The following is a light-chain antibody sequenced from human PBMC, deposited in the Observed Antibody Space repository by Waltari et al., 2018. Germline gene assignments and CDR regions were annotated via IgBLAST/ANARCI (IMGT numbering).Light chain of an antibody. Sequence: DIQMTQSPPFVSASVGDRVTSTCRASQDIRAHLVWYQQRPGKAPELLIYGACSLQSGVRSRFSGSGSGTAFTLTISGLQPEDFATYPRQQGHSCPPTFGQGTRVQI. J-gene: IGKJ1*01. CDR3: QQGHSCPPT. CDR2: GAC. CDR1: QDIRAH. V-gene: IGKV1-12*01.